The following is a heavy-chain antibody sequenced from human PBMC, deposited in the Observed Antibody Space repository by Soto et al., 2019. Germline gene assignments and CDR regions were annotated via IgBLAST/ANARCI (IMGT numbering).Heavy chain of an antibody. CDR2: ISSSSSTI. CDR1: GFTFSSYG. V-gene: IGHV3-48*02. D-gene: IGHD3-22*01. CDR3: ARDHPEYYYDSSGFDY. Sequence: GSPRLSCAASGFTFSSYGMNWVRQAPGEGLEWVSYISSSSSTIYYADSVKGRFTISRDNAKNSLYLQMNSLRDEDTAVYYCARDHPEYYYDSSGFDYWGQGTLVTVSS. J-gene: IGHJ4*02.